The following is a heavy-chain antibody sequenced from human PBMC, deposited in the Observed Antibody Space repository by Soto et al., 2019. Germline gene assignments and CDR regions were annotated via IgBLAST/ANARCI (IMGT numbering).Heavy chain of an antibody. CDR1: GFSFSSYG. CDR3: ARDRLSSWYRRDWFDP. J-gene: IGHJ5*02. V-gene: IGHV3-30*03. D-gene: IGHD6-13*01. Sequence: GGSLRLSCAASGFSFSSYGMHWVRQAPGKGLEWVAMISYDGTDEYYADSVKGRFTISRDNAKNSLYLQMNSLRAEDTAVYYCARDRLSSWYRRDWFDPWGQGTLVTVSS. CDR2: ISYDGTDE.